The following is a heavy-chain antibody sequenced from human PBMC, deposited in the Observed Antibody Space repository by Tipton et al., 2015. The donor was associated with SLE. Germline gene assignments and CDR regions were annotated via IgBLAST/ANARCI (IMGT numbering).Heavy chain of an antibody. J-gene: IGHJ2*01. CDR3: ARDRLPWYFDL. CDR2: IYYSGST. Sequence: PGLVKPSETLSLTCTVSGGSISSHYWSWIRQPPGKGLEWIGYIYYSGSTNYNPSLKSRVTISVDTSKNQFSLKLTSVTAADTAVYYCARDRLPWYFDLWGRGTLVTVSS. V-gene: IGHV4-59*11. CDR1: GGSISSHY.